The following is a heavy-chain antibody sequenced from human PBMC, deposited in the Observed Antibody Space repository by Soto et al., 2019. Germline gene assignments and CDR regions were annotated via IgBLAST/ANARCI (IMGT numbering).Heavy chain of an antibody. V-gene: IGHV1-2*04. CDR2: INPNSGGT. CDR3: ARALIPGIAVADYHYYGMDV. Sequence: ASLKVSCKASGYTFTGYYMHWVRQAPGQGLEWMGWINPNSGGTNYAQKFQGWVTMTRDTSISTAYMELSRLRSDDTAVYYCARALIPGIAVADYHYYGMDVWGQGTTVTVSS. CDR1: GYTFTGYY. D-gene: IGHD6-19*01. J-gene: IGHJ6*02.